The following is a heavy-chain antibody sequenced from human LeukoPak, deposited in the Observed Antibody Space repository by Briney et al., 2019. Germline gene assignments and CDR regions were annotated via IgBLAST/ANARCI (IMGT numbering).Heavy chain of an antibody. J-gene: IGHJ3*02. CDR2: IWYDGSNK. Sequence: GGSLRLSCAASGFTFSSYGMHWVRQAPGKGLEWVAVIWYDGSNKYYADSVKGRFTISRDNSKNTLYLQMNSLRAEDTAVYYCARYCSSTSCSRAFDIWGQGTMVTVSS. V-gene: IGHV3-33*01. CDR3: ARYCSSTSCSRAFDI. D-gene: IGHD2-2*01. CDR1: GFTFSSYG.